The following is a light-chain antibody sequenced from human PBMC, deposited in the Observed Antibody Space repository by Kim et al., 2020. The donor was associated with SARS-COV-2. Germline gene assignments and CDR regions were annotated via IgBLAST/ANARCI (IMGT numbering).Light chain of an antibody. V-gene: IGLV1-40*01. CDR2: GNS. CDR1: SSNIGADYD. J-gene: IGLJ3*02. CDR3: QSYDSSLSGLWV. Sequence: QSVLTQPPSVSGAPGQRVTISCTGSSSNIGADYDVYWYQQLPGTAPKVLIFGNSNRPSGVPDRFSASKSGTSASLAITGLQAEDEADYYCQSYDSSLSGLWVFGGGTQLTVL.